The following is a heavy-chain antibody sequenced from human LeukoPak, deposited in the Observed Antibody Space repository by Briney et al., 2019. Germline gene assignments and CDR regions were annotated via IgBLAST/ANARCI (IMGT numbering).Heavy chain of an antibody. V-gene: IGHV3-73*01. J-gene: IGHJ4*02. Sequence: GGSLRLSCAASGFTFSGSAMHWVRQASGKGLEWVGRIRSKANSYATAYAASVKGRFTISRDDSKNTAYLQMNSLKTEDTAVYYCARARWGYQLLSSPFDYWGQGTLVTVSS. CDR2: IRSKANSYAT. CDR1: GFTFSGSA. CDR3: ARARWGYQLLSSPFDY. D-gene: IGHD2-2*01.